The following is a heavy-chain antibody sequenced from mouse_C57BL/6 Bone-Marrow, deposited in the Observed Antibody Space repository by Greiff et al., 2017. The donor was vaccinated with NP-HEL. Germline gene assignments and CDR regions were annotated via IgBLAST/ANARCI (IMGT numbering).Heavy chain of an antibody. J-gene: IGHJ2*01. CDR1: GYTFTSYW. D-gene: IGHD2-3*01. Sequence: QVQLQQPGAELVKPGASVKLSCKASGYTFTSYWMHWVKQRPGQGLEWIGMIHPNSGSTNYNEKFKSKATLTVDKSSSTAYMQLSRLTSEDSAVYDCARRGWVLFDYWGQGTTLTVSS. V-gene: IGHV1-64*01. CDR3: ARRGWVLFDY. CDR2: IHPNSGST.